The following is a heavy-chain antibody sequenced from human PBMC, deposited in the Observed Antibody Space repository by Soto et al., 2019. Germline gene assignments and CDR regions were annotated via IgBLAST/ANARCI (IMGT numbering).Heavy chain of an antibody. V-gene: IGHV3-49*03. Sequence: GGSLRLSCTASGFTFGDYAMSWFRQAPGKGLEWVGFIRSKAYGGTTEYAASVKGRFTISRDDSKSIAYLQMNSLKTEDTAVYYCTRAMVRGVIPFRLDYWGQGTLVTVSS. D-gene: IGHD3-10*01. CDR3: TRAMVRGVIPFRLDY. J-gene: IGHJ4*02. CDR1: GFTFGDYA. CDR2: IRSKAYGGTT.